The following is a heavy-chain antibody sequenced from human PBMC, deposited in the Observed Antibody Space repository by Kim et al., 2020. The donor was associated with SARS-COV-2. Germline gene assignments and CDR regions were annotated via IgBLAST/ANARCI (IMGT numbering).Heavy chain of an antibody. Sequence: GGSLRLSCAASGFTFSNFAMSWVRQAPGKGLEWVSAISGSGGTTYYADSVKGRFTISRDNSKNTLYVQMNSLRDDDTAIYYCAKDGRTGNRGYLGAEYFQQWGQGTLVIVSS. D-gene: IGHD3-22*01. V-gene: IGHV3-23*01. CDR2: ISGSGGTT. CDR3: AKDGRTGNRGYLGAEYFQQ. CDR1: GFTFSNFA. J-gene: IGHJ1*01.